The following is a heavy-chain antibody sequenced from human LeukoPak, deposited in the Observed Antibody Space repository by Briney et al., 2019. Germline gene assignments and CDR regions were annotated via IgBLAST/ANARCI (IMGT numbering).Heavy chain of an antibody. CDR1: GFTFSSYA. J-gene: IGHJ4*02. V-gene: IGHV3-23*01. D-gene: IGHD3-3*01. CDR3: AKDLVRRITIFGVVLGYFDY. CDR2: ISGSGGST. Sequence: GGSLRLSCAASGFTFSSYAMSWVRQAPGKGLEWVSAISGSGGSTYYADSVKGRFTISRDSSKNTLYLQMNSLRAEDTAVYYCAKDLVRRITIFGVVLGYFDYWGQGTLVTVSS.